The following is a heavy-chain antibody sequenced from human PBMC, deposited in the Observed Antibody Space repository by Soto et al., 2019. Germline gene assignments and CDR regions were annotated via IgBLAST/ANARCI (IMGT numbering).Heavy chain of an antibody. CDR1: GYPFTTLV. CDR3: ARIGYDYVWGSYRPVEIDY. D-gene: IGHD3-16*02. V-gene: IGHV1-18*01. Sequence: QVQLVQSGARVKKPGAPVKVSCKPFGYPFTTLVIAWGRQAPGQGLEWLGWSGPYNGNPNYSQKLKGRVTMTTDTSTSTAYMELRSLRSDDTAVYYCARIGYDYVWGSYRPVEIDYWGQGTLVTVSS. J-gene: IGHJ4*02. CDR2: SGPYNGNP.